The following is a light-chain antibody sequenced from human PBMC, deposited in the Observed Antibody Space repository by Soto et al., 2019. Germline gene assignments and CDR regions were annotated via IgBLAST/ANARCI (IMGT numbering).Light chain of an antibody. J-gene: IGKJ1*01. CDR3: QQYGRSPWT. V-gene: IGKV3-20*01. CDR2: GAS. CDR1: QSVSSSY. Sequence: EIVLTQSPGTLSFSPGERATLSCRASQSVSSSYLAWYQQKPGQAPRLLIYGASSRATGIPDRFSGSGSGTDFTLTISRLEPEDFAVYYCQQYGRSPWTIGQGSKVDIX.